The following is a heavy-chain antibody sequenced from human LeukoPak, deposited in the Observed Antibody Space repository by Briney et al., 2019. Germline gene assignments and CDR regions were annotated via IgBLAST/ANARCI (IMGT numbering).Heavy chain of an antibody. CDR3: AKSWQQYYYMDV. CDR2: ISYDGSNK. J-gene: IGHJ6*03. D-gene: IGHD6-13*01. Sequence: PGGSLRLSCAASGFTFSSYGMHWVRQAPGKGLEWVAVISYDGSNKYYADSVKGRFTISRDNSKNTLYLQMNSLRAEDTAVYYCAKSWQQYYYMDVWGKGTTVTVSS. CDR1: GFTFSSYG. V-gene: IGHV3-30*18.